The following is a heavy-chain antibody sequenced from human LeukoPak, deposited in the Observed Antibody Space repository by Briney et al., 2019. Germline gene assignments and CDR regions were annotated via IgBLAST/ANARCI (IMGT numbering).Heavy chain of an antibody. J-gene: IGHJ5*02. CDR3: ARSSVSVDTVPFDP. CDR2: IYTSGST. Sequence: SETLSLTCTVSGGSISSYYWSWIRQPPGKGLEWIGYIYTSGSTNYNPSLKSRVTISVDTSKNQFSLKLSSVTAADTAAYYCARSSVSVDTVPFDPWGQGTLVTVSS. D-gene: IGHD5-18*01. CDR1: GGSISSYY. V-gene: IGHV4-4*09.